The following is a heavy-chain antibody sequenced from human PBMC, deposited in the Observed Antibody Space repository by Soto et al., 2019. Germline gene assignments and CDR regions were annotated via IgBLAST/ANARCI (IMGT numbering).Heavy chain of an antibody. CDR2: TYYRSEWYN. J-gene: IGHJ6*02. Sequence: SQTLSLTCAISGDSVSRDSAAWNWIRQSPSRGLEWLGRTYYRSEWYNDCAVSMKSRIVITPDTSKNQFSLQLNSVTPEDTAVYFCARDYYYGMDVWGQGTTVTVSS. V-gene: IGHV6-1*01. CDR1: GDSVSRDSAA. CDR3: ARDYYYGMDV.